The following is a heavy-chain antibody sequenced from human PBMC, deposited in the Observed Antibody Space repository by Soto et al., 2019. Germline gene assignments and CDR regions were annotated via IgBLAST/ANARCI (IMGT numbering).Heavy chain of an antibody. J-gene: IGHJ6*02. CDR2: INHSGST. CDR3: ARGRLSGYSSSWYAFYYGMDV. D-gene: IGHD6-13*01. V-gene: IGHV4-34*01. Sequence: PSETLSLTCAVYGGSFSGYYWSWIRQPPGKGLEWIGEINHSGSTNYNPSLKSRVTISVDTSKNQFSLKLSSVTAADTAVYYCARGRLSGYSSSWYAFYYGMDVWGQGTTVTVSS. CDR1: GGSFSGYY.